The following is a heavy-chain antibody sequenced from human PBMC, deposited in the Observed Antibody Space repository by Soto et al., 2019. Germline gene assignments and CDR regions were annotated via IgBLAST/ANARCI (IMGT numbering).Heavy chain of an antibody. CDR3: VRQGFGRLHGLVDV. CDR2: IDSNGGT. Sequence: QVQLQESGPGLVKPSETLSLTCTVSDDSTSSYKWSWIRQPPGRRLEWIGYIDSNGGTSYNPSLQCLVTISVDTSTKQFCLKLSSLTAADTAVYYCVRQGFGRLHGLVDVWGQGTTFTVSS. J-gene: IGHJ6*02. V-gene: IGHV4-59*08. D-gene: IGHD3-10*01. CDR1: DDSTSSYK.